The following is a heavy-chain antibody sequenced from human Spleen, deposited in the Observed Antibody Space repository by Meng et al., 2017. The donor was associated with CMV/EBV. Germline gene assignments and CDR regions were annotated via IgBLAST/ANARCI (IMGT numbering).Heavy chain of an antibody. D-gene: IGHD1-26*01. CDR1: GGSICSSSYY. Sequence: WETLCFPCTVSGGSICSSSYYWGWIRQPPGKWLEWIGSIYSGGSTYYNPSLKSRVTISVDTSKNQFSLKLSSVTAADTAVYYCARVGSGSYYMGFFDFWGQGTLVTVSS. CDR3: ARVGSGSYYMGFFDF. V-gene: IGHV4-39*07. CDR2: IYSGGST. J-gene: IGHJ4*02.